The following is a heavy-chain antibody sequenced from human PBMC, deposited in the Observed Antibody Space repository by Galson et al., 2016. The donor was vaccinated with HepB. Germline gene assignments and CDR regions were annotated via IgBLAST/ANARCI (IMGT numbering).Heavy chain of an antibody. V-gene: IGHV4-31*03. CDR1: GGSISSSGHY. J-gene: IGHJ6*03. Sequence: TLSLTCSVSGGSISSSGHYWSWIRQHPGKGLEWIGYIFYSGSTYYNPSLKSRVTISIDTSKNQFSLKLNSVTGADTAVYYCARVSLIYYYMDVWGKGTTVTVSS. CDR2: IFYSGST. D-gene: IGHD2-21*01. CDR3: ARVSLIYYYMDV.